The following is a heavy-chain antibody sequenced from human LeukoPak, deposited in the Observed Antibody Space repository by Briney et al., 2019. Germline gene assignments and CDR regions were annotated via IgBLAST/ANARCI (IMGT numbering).Heavy chain of an antibody. V-gene: IGHV3-7*01. CDR1: GFTFSNFW. Sequence: GGSLRLSCAASGFTFSNFWMSWVRQAPGKGLEWVGNINQDGSEKNYVDSVKGRFTISRDSAKNSLYLQMDSLRAEDTAVYYCARCSGWAFKNWGQGTLVTVSS. D-gene: IGHD6-19*01. CDR3: ARCSGWAFKN. CDR2: INQDGSEK. J-gene: IGHJ4*02.